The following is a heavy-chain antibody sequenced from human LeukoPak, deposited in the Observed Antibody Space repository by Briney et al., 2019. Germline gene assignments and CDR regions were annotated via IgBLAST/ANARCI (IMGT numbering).Heavy chain of an antibody. D-gene: IGHD3-22*01. J-gene: IGHJ1*01. CDR1: GFTFDDYT. CDR3: AKDLGSSDYYDSSGYYAGYFQH. Sequence: GGSLRLSCAASGFTFDDYTMHWVRQAPEKGLEWVSLISWDGGSTYYADSVKGRFTISRDNSKNSLYLQMNSLRTEDTALYYCAKDLGSSDYYDSSGYYAGYFQHWGQGTLVTVSS. CDR2: ISWDGGST. V-gene: IGHV3-43*01.